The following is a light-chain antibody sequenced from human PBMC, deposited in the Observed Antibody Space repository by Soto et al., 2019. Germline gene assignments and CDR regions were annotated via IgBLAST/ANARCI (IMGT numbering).Light chain of an antibody. V-gene: IGLV1-36*01. CDR2: YDD. Sequence: QSVLTQPPSVSGAPRQRVTISCSGSSSNIGNNAVNWYQQLPGKAPKLLIYYDDLLPSGVSDRFSGSKSGTSASLATSALQSEDEADYHCAAWDDSLNAVVFGGGTKLTVL. CDR1: SSNIGNNA. J-gene: IGLJ2*01. CDR3: AAWDDSLNAVV.